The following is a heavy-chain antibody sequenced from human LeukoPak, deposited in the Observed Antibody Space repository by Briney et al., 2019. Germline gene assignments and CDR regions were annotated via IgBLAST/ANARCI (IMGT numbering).Heavy chain of an antibody. CDR1: GYIFTSYD. CDR3: ARAGGYCGRISCPYYFDY. Sequence: ASVKVSCYASGYIFTSYDINWVRQATGQGLEWMGWMKPNSGNTGYAQKFQGRVTMTRNTSISTAYMELSSLRSEDTAVYYCARAGGYCGRISCPYYFDYWGQGSLVAVSS. CDR2: MKPNSGNT. J-gene: IGHJ4*02. D-gene: IGHD2-15*01. V-gene: IGHV1-8*01.